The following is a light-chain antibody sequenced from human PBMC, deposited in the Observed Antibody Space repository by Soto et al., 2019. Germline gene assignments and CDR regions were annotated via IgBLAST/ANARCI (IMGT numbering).Light chain of an antibody. Sequence: EIVLTQSPGTLSLSPGERATLSCRASQSVFSNYLAWYQKKPGQAPRLLIYGASSRATGIPDRFSGGGSATDFTLTISRLEPEDFAVYYCQQYGSSVTYTFGQGTKLETK. CDR1: QSVFSNY. J-gene: IGKJ2*01. CDR3: QQYGSSVTYT. CDR2: GAS. V-gene: IGKV3-20*01.